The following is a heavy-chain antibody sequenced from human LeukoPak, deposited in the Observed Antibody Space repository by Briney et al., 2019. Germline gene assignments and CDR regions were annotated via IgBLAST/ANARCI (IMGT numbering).Heavy chain of an antibody. V-gene: IGHV4-59*01. CDR1: GGSISSYY. CDR2: IYYSGST. J-gene: IGHJ4*02. CDR3: ARVRDSFDY. Sequence: SETLSLTCTVSGGSISSYYWSWIRQPPGKGLEWIGYIYYSGSTNYNPSLRSRVTISVDTSKNQFSLKLSSVTAADTAVYYCARVRDSFDYWGQGTLVTVSS.